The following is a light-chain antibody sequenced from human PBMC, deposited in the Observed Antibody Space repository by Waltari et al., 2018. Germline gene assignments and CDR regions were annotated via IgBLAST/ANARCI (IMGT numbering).Light chain of an antibody. CDR2: GAS. V-gene: IGKV3-15*01. Sequence: EIVMTQSPATLSVSPGERATLSCRASQSVRSNLAWYEQKPGQAPRLLIYGASNRATGVPARFSGSGSGTDFTLTISSLQSEDFAIYYCQQYNNWPPVFTFGPGTRVDIK. CDR1: QSVRSN. CDR3: QQYNNWPPVFT. J-gene: IGKJ3*01.